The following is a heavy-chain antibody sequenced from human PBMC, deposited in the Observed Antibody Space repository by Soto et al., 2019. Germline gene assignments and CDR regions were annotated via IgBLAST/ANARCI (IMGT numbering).Heavy chain of an antibody. CDR3: ARDQCAVTTLSDLDYYGMDV. Sequence: QVQLVQSGAEVKKPGSSVKVSCKASGGTFSSYAISWVRQAPGQGLEWMGGIIPIFGTANYAQKFQGRVTITADESTSTAYMELSSLRSEDTAVYYCARDQCAVTTLSDLDYYGMDVWGQGTTVTVSS. CDR2: IIPIFGTA. CDR1: GGTFSSYA. V-gene: IGHV1-69*12. D-gene: IGHD4-17*01. J-gene: IGHJ6*02.